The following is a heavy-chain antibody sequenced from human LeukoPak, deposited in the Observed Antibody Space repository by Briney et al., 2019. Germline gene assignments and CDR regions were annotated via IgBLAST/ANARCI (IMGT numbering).Heavy chain of an antibody. CDR3: ARDPNDYGGNSYYFDY. CDR1: GGSISSGSYY. D-gene: IGHD4-23*01. J-gene: IGHJ4*02. V-gene: IGHV4-61*02. Sequence: PSQTLSLTCTVSGGSISSGSYYWSWIRQPAGKGLEWIGRIYTSGSTNYNPSLKSRVTISVDTSKDQFSLKLSSVTAADTAVYYCARDPNDYGGNSYYFDYWGQGTLVTVSS. CDR2: IYTSGST.